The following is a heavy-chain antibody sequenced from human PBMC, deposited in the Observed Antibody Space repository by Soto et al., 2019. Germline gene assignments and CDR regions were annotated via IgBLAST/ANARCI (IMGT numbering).Heavy chain of an antibody. CDR2: ISYDGSNK. J-gene: IGHJ6*02. V-gene: IGHV3-30*18. D-gene: IGHD2-2*01. Sequence: GGSLRLSCAASGFTFSSYGMHWVRQAPGKGLEWVAVISYDGSNKYYADSVKGRFTISRDNSKNTLYLQMNSLRAEDTAVYYCAKGGVGYCSSTSCANYYYYGMDVWGQGTTVTVS. CDR3: AKGGVGYCSSTSCANYYYYGMDV. CDR1: GFTFSSYG.